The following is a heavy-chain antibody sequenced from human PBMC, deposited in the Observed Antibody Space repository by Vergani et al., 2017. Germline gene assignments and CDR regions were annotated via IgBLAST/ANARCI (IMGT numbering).Heavy chain of an antibody. D-gene: IGHD3-16*01. CDR3: ARVRGARGAFDY. V-gene: IGHV3-30*03. J-gene: IGHJ4*02. Sequence: VESGGGLVQPGGSLRLSCAASGFTFSNYGLHWVRQAPGQGLEWVAVISHDGNKKYYVDSVKGRFTISRDNSKNTLYLYMNSLRADDTAVYYCARVRGARGAFDYWGQGTLVTVSS. CDR2: ISHDGNKK. CDR1: GFTFSNYG.